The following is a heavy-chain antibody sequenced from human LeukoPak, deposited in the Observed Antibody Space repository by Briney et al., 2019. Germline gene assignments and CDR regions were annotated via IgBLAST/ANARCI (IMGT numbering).Heavy chain of an antibody. CDR1: GFNFDDYA. V-gene: IGHV3-9*01. Sequence: GGSLRLSCAASGFNFDDYAMYWVRQAPGKGLEWVSGITWNSGSIGYADSVKGRFTISRDNAKNSLYLQMTSLRTEDTALYYCAKSTRSDYYAYFDYWGQGTLVTVSS. D-gene: IGHD3-22*01. J-gene: IGHJ4*02. CDR2: ITWNSGSI. CDR3: AKSTRSDYYAYFDY.